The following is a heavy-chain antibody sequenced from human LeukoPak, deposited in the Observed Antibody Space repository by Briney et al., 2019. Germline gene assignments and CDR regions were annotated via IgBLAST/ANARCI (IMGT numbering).Heavy chain of an antibody. Sequence: GASVKVSCKASGYTFTSYGLSWVRQAPGQGLEWMGWISAYNGNTNYAQKLQGRVTMTTDTSTSTAYMELRSLRSDDTAVYYCARWHYYGSGSYYGYYYYYMDVWGKGTTVTVSS. D-gene: IGHD3-10*01. CDR3: ARWHYYGSGSYYGYYYYYMDV. J-gene: IGHJ6*03. V-gene: IGHV1-18*01. CDR2: ISAYNGNT. CDR1: GYTFTSYG.